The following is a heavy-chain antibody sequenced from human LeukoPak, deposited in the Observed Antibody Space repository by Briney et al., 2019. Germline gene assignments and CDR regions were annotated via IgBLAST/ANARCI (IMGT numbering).Heavy chain of an antibody. D-gene: IGHD4-17*01. V-gene: IGHV3-21*01. Sequence: PGGSLRLSCAASGFTFSTYGMHWVRQAPGKGLEWVSSISSRSSYRYYADSVKGRFTISRDNAKNSLYLQMNSLRAEDTAVYSCARDLFGYGDYNWESSKPFYFDYWGQGTLVTVSS. CDR3: ARDLFGYGDYNWESSKPFYFDY. J-gene: IGHJ4*02. CDR2: ISSRSSYR. CDR1: GFTFSTYG.